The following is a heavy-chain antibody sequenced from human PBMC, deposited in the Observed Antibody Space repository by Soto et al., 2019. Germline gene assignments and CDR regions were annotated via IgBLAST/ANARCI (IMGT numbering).Heavy chain of an antibody. CDR1: GYSFTSYW. D-gene: IGHD6-6*01. V-gene: IGHV5-51*01. J-gene: IGHJ6*02. Sequence: PGESLKISCKGSGYSFTSYWIGWVRQMPGKGLEWMGIIYPGDSDTRYSPSFQGQVTISADKSISTAYLQWSSLKASDTAMYYCASSGGGGRTLRSSSHYYYYGMDVWGQGTTVTVSS. CDR3: ASSGGGGRTLRSSSHYYYYGMDV. CDR2: IYPGDSDT.